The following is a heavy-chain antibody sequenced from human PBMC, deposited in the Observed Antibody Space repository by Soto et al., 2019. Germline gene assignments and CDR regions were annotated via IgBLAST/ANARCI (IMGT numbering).Heavy chain of an antibody. CDR2: TTHSGTA. V-gene: IGHV4-30-2*01. CDR3: AKIHWAQSSLDY. Sequence: PSEPLSLICAVSGGSIDSGAFSLSWIRQPPGKGLERIGYTTHSGTAYSTPSLNGRPTLSVDSSQTQFTLKLTSVTAADSAFYYCAKIHWAQSSLDYWGRGILVTVSS. CDR1: GGSIDSGAFS. D-gene: IGHD6-19*01. J-gene: IGHJ4*02.